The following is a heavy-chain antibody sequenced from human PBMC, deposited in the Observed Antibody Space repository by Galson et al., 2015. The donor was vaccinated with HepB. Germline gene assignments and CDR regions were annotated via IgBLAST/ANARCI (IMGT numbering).Heavy chain of an antibody. CDR2: IDPSDSYT. Sequence: QSGAEVKKPGESLRISCKGSGYSFNNYWISWVRQMPGKGLEWMGRIDPSDSYTNYSPSFQGHVTISADKSLSTAYLQWSRLKASDTAMYYCAGGGSSGLYYFDYRGQGTLITVSS. CDR3: AGGGSSGLYYFDY. D-gene: IGHD6-19*01. CDR1: GYSFNNYW. V-gene: IGHV5-10-1*01. J-gene: IGHJ4*02.